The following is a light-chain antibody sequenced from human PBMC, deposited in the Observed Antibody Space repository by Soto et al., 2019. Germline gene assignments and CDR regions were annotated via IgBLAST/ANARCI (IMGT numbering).Light chain of an antibody. CDR1: SSDVGGYDY. Sequence: QSVLTQPPYASGSPGQSVTISCTGTSSDVGGYDYVSWYQQHPGKAPKLMIYEVTIRPSGVSDRFSGSKSGNTASLTVSGLQAEDEADYYCSSYTGGNPSYVFGPGTKVTVL. CDR3: SSYTGGNPSYV. V-gene: IGLV2-8*01. J-gene: IGLJ1*01. CDR2: EVT.